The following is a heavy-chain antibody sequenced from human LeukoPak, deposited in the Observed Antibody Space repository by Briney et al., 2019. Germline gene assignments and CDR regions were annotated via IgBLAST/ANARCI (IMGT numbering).Heavy chain of an antibody. Sequence: SQTLSLTCTVSGGSISSGDCYWSWIRQPPGKGLEWIGYIYYSGSTYYNPSLKSRVTISVDTPKNQFSLKLSSVTAADTAVYYCARDVELGYCSGGSCTGSRWFDPWGQGTLVTVSS. CDR3: ARDVELGYCSGGSCTGSRWFDP. J-gene: IGHJ5*02. CDR1: GGSISSGDCY. V-gene: IGHV4-30-4*08. CDR2: IYYSGST. D-gene: IGHD2-15*01.